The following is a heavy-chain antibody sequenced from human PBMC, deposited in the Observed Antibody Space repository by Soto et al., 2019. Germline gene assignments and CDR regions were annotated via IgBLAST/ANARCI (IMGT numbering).Heavy chain of an antibody. J-gene: IGHJ4*02. Sequence: QLQLQESGPGLVKPSETLSLTCTVSGGSITSNAYYWGWIRQPPGKGLEWLGNIYYSGSASYNPSIKSRVTMSVDTSKNQFSLKLSSVTTADTAVYYCARRPQRGSYSWCFDYWGQGTLVTDSS. CDR2: IYYSGSA. D-gene: IGHD1-26*01. CDR3: ARRPQRGSYSWCFDY. CDR1: GGSITSNAYY. V-gene: IGHV4-39*01.